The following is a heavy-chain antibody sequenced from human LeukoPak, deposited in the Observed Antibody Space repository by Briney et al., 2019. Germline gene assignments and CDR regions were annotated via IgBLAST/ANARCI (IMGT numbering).Heavy chain of an antibody. CDR1: GCTFSSYW. CDR2: IKQDGSEN. CDR3: ARDSSGAFDY. V-gene: IGHV3-7*01. D-gene: IGHD6-19*01. J-gene: IGHJ4*02. Sequence: GGSLRLSCAASGCTFSSYWMSWVRQAPGKGLEWVGNIKQDGSENYYVDSVNGRFTISRDNAKNSLYLQINSLTAEDTAVYSCARDSSGAFDYWGQGTLVTVSS.